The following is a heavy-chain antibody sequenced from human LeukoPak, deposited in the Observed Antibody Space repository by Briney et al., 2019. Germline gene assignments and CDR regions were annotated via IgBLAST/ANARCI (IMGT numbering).Heavy chain of an antibody. CDR1: GYTFSSYG. Sequence: ASVKVSCKASGYTFSSYGISWVRQAPGQGLEWMGWISGYNGNTHYAHNLQGRVTMTTDTSTSTAYMELRSLRSDDTAVYYCARDEARYSSGYYPNWFDPWGQGTPVTVSS. D-gene: IGHD3-22*01. CDR3: ARDEARYSSGYYPNWFDP. CDR2: ISGYNGNT. V-gene: IGHV1-18*01. J-gene: IGHJ5*02.